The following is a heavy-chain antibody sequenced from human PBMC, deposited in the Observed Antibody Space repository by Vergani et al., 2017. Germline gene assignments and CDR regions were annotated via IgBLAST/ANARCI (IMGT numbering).Heavy chain of an antibody. CDR3: ARVRCSGGSCYPRLDY. V-gene: IGHV4-31*03. J-gene: IGHJ4*02. CDR2: IYYSGST. CDR1: GGSISSGGYY. D-gene: IGHD2-15*01. Sequence: QVQLQESGPGLVKPSQTLSLTCTVSGGSISSGGYYWSWIRQHPGKGLEWIGYIYYSGSTYYNPSLKSRVTISVDTSKNQFSLKLSSVTAADTAVYYCARVRCSGGSCYPRLDYWGQGTLVTVSS.